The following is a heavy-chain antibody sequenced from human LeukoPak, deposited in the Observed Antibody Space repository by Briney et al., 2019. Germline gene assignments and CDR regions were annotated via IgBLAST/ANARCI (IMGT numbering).Heavy chain of an antibody. J-gene: IGHJ6*02. D-gene: IGHD2-2*01. CDR3: ARDQLRSFYYYYGMDV. CDR2: ISGSGGST. CDR1: GFTFSSYA. Sequence: GGSLRLSCAASGFTFSSYAMSWVRQAPGKGLEWVSAISGSGGSTYYADSVKGRFTISRDNSKNTLYLQMSSLRAEDTAVYYCARDQLRSFYYYYGMDVWGQGTTVTVSS. V-gene: IGHV3-23*01.